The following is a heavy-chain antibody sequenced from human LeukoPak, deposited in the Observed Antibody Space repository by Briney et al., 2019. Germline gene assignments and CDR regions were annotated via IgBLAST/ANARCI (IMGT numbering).Heavy chain of an antibody. D-gene: IGHD6-19*01. CDR3: ARAGAVAGTDTFGI. CDR2: INTNTGNP. J-gene: IGHJ3*02. Sequence: VASVKVSCKASGYTFTSYAMNWVRQAPGQGLEWMGWINTNTGNPTYAQGFTGRFVFFLDTSVSTAYLQINNLKAEDTAVYYCARAGAVAGTDTFGIWGQGTMVTVSS. V-gene: IGHV7-4-1*02. CDR1: GYTFTSYA.